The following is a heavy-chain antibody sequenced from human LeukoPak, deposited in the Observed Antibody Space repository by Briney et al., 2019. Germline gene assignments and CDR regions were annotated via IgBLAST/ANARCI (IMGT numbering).Heavy chain of an antibody. D-gene: IGHD3-22*01. Sequence: GASVKVSCKASGYTFTGYYMHWVRQAPGQGLEWMGWINPNSGGTNYAQKFQGRVTMTRDTSISTAYMELSRLRSDDTAVYYCARGLRRIVVVISSYYFDYWGQGTLVTVSS. J-gene: IGHJ4*02. V-gene: IGHV1-2*02. CDR2: INPNSGGT. CDR1: GYTFTGYY. CDR3: ARGLRRIVVVISSYYFDY.